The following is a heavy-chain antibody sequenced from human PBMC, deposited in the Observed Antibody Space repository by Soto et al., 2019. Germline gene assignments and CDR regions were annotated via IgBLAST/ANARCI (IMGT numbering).Heavy chain of an antibody. CDR1: GGTFSSYA. D-gene: IGHD2-8*01. V-gene: IGHV1-69*13. CDR3: ARGNVPTNGVRGLDPYYYYGMDV. J-gene: IGHJ6*04. Sequence: SVKVSCKASGGTFSSYAISWVRQAPGRGLEWMGGIIPIFGTANYAQKFQGRVTITADESTSTAYMELSSLRSEDTAVYYCARGNVPTNGVRGLDPYYYYGMDVWGKGTTVTVST. CDR2: IIPIFGTA.